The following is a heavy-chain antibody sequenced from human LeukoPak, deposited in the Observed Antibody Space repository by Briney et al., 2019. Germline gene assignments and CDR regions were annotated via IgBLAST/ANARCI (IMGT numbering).Heavy chain of an antibody. CDR2: INPDSGGT. V-gene: IGHV1-2*02. D-gene: IGHD1-14*01. CDR1: GYTFTGSY. J-gene: IGHJ4*02. CDR3: VRVKPELY. Sequence: ASVKVSCKASGYTFTGSYIQWVRQAPGQGLEWMGWINPDSGGTNYAQKFQGRVTMTRDTSISTAYMELSRLISDDTAVYYCVRVKPELYWGQGTLVTVSS.